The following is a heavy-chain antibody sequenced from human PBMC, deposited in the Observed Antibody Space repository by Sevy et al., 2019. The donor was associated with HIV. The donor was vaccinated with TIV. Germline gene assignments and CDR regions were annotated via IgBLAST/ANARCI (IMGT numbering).Heavy chain of an antibody. V-gene: IGHV4-39*01. CDR2: IYYSGST. J-gene: IGHJ3*02. D-gene: IGHD3-10*01. CDR1: GGSISSSSYY. CDR3: ARRGDGLGDAFDI. Sequence: ETLSLTCTVSGGSISSSSYYCGWIRQPPGKGLEWIGSIYYSGSTYYNPSLKSRVTISVDTSKNQFSLKLSSVTAADTAVYYCARRGDGLGDAFDIWGQGTMLTVSS.